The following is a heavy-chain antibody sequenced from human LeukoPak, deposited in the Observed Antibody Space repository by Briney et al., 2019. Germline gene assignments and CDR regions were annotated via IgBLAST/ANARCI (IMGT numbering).Heavy chain of an antibody. J-gene: IGHJ6*04. V-gene: IGHV1-46*01. CDR2: INPSFGST. Sequence: ASVKLSCNASGYSVTNYNIHWVRQAPGQAREWMGIINPSFGSTSYTQKLQGRVTITRDTSTSPVYLELSRLTSEDTAVYYCARRRGEDGMDVWGKGTTVTVSS. CDR1: GYSVTNYN. D-gene: IGHD3-16*01. CDR3: ARRRGEDGMDV.